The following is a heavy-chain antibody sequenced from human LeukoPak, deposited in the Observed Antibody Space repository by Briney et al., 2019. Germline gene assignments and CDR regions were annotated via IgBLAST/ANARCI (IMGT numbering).Heavy chain of an antibody. D-gene: IGHD3-22*01. CDR3: ARAGYYYDSSGLDP. V-gene: IGHV1-46*01. J-gene: IGHJ5*02. Sequence: FQGRVTMTRDMSTSTVYMELSSLRSEDTAVYYCARAGYYYDSSGLDPWGQGTLVTVSS.